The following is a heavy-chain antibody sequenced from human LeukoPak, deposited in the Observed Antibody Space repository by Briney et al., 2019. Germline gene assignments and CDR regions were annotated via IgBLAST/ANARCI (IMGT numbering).Heavy chain of an antibody. CDR3: ARDRGSGYDPGYFDY. V-gene: IGHV3-66*01. CDR2: IYSGDNT. J-gene: IGHJ4*02. D-gene: IGHD5-12*01. CDR1: GFTVSRYY. Sequence: GGSLRLSCAVSGFTVSRYYMSWVRQAPGKGLEWVSIIYSGDNTYYADSVKGRFTISRDNSKNTLYLQMNSLRVEDTAVYYCARDRGSGYDPGYFDYWGQGTLVTVSS.